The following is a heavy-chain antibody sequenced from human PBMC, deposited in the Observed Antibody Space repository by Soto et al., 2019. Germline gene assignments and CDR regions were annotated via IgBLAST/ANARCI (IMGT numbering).Heavy chain of an antibody. V-gene: IGHV3-23*01. CDR2: IGGGGDDR. CDR3: VKDRMSFNSVWDTFDV. Sequence: GGSLRLSCAASGFIFNNYAMSWVRQAPGKGLEWVSSIGGGGDDRFYADYVKGRLTISRDNSNNILYLHMSGLRAEDTAIYYCVKDRMSFNSVWDTFDVWGQGTMVTVSS. CDR1: GFIFNNYA. D-gene: IGHD3-16*01. J-gene: IGHJ3*01.